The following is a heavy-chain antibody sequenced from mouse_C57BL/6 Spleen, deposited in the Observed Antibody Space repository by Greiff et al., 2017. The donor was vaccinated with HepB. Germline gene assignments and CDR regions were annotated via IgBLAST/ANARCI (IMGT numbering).Heavy chain of an antibody. CDR2: ISDGGSYT. Sequence: EVKVVESGGGLVKPGGSLKLSCAASGFTFSSYAMSWVRQTPEKRLEWVATISDGGSYTYYPDNVKGRFTISRDNAKNNLYLQMSHLKSEDTAMYYGARDGLGDGSSYRFAYWGQGTLVTVSA. D-gene: IGHD1-1*01. J-gene: IGHJ3*01. CDR1: GFTFSSYA. V-gene: IGHV5-4*01. CDR3: ARDGLGDGSSYRFAY.